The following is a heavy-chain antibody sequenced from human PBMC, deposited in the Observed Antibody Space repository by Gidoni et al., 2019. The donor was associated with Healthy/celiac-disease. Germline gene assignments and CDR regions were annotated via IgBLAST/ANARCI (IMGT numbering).Heavy chain of an antibody. D-gene: IGHD1-1*01. Sequence: EVQLVESGGGLVKPGGSLRLSCAASGFAFSSYSMNWVRQAPGKGLEWLLSICSISSYIYYADSVKGRFTISRDNAKNSLYLQMNSLRAEDTAVYYCAREGPGGKQLERPFDYWGQGTLVTVSS. CDR1: GFAFSSYS. CDR2: ICSISSYI. V-gene: IGHV3-21*01. CDR3: AREGPGGKQLERPFDY. J-gene: IGHJ4*02.